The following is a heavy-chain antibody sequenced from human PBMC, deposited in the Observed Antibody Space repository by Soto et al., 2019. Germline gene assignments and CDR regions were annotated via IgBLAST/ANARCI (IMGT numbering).Heavy chain of an antibody. CDR2: VYHSGST. CDR1: GGSISSSNW. CDR3: ARDDSERRYFQL. V-gene: IGHV4-4*02. D-gene: IGHD3-22*01. Sequence: QVQLQESGPGLVKPSGTLSLTCAVSGGSISSSNWWSWVRQPPGKGLEWIGEVYHSGSTNYNPSLKTRVAISVDKSKNQSSLRLSSVTAADTAVYYCARDDSERRYFQLWGQGTLVTVSS. J-gene: IGHJ1*01.